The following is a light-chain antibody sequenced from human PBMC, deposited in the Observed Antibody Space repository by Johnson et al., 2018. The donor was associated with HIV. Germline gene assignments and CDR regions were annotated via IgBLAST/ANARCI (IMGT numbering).Light chain of an antibody. Sequence: QSVLTQPPSVSAAPGQKVTISCSGSSSNIGNNYVSWYQQLTGTAPKLLIYDNNKRPSGIPDRFSGSKSGTSATLGITGLQTGDEADYYCGTWDSSLSAGVFGTGTKGTVL. J-gene: IGLJ1*01. CDR2: DNN. CDR3: GTWDSSLSAGV. V-gene: IGLV1-51*01. CDR1: SSNIGNNY.